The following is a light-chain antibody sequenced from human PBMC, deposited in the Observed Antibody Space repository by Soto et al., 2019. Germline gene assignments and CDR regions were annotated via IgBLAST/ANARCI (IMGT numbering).Light chain of an antibody. V-gene: IGKV3-20*01. CDR2: DAS. CDR1: QSVSNNF. J-gene: IGKJ1*01. Sequence: EIVLTQSPGTLSLSPGERATLSCRASQSVSNNFLAWYQQKPGQAPRLLVFDASKRPTGIPDRFSGSGSGTDFTLTISRLEPEDFGVYYCQQYGTSPPRTFGQGTKV. CDR3: QQYGTSPPRT.